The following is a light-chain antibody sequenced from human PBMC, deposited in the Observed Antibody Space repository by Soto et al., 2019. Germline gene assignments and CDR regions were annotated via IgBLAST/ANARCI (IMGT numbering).Light chain of an antibody. CDR2: DVS. V-gene: IGLV2-14*01. Sequence: ALTQPASVSGSPGQSITISCTGTSSDVGYYNYVSWYQQHPGKAPKLMIYDVSNRPSGVSNRFSGSKSGNSASLTISGLQAEDEADYYCSSYTSSSTSHVVFGGGTKLTVL. CDR1: SSDVGYYNY. J-gene: IGLJ2*01. CDR3: SSYTSSSTSHVV.